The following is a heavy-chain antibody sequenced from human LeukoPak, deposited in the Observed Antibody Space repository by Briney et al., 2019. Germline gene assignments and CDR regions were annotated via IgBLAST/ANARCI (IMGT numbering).Heavy chain of an antibody. Sequence: GGSLHLSCAASGFPFSSYWMHWVRQAPGKGLVWVSRINSDGSSTSYADSVKGRFTISRDNANNTLYLQMNSLRAEDTAVYYCARDRDRFWNDANDAFDIWGQGTMVTVSS. V-gene: IGHV3-74*01. CDR2: INSDGSST. CDR1: GFPFSSYW. J-gene: IGHJ3*02. CDR3: ARDRDRFWNDANDAFDI. D-gene: IGHD1-1*01.